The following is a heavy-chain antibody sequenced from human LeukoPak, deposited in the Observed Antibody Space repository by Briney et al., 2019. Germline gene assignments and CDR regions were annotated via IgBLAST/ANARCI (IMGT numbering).Heavy chain of an antibody. D-gene: IGHD3-9*01. J-gene: IGHJ4*02. CDR2: VRDRANSYAT. CDR3: TRQRPQTGTFDY. V-gene: IGHV3-73*01. CDR1: GFSFSDSP. Sequence: GGSLRLSCAASGFSFSDSPMQWVRQASGKGLEWVGRVRDRANSYATGYAASVEGRFTISRDDSENTAYLQMNSLIIEDTAVYYCTRQRPQTGTFDYWGQGVLVTVSS.